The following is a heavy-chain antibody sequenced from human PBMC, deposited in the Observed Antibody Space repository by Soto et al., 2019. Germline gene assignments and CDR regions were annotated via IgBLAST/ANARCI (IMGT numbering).Heavy chain of an antibody. V-gene: IGHV3-23*01. CDR1: GFTFSSYA. Sequence: PGGSLRLSCAASGFTFSSYAMSWVRQAPGKGLEWVSAISGSGGSTYYADSVKGRFTISRDNSKNTLYLQMNSLRAEDTAVYYCAGSRYCSSTSCYLRHAQARAFDYWGQGT. D-gene: IGHD2-2*01. CDR3: AGSRYCSSTSCYLRHAQARAFDY. J-gene: IGHJ4*02. CDR2: ISGSGGST.